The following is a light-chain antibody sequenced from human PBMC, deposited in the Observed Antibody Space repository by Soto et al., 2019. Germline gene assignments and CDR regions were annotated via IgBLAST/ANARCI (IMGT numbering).Light chain of an antibody. CDR2: EGS. CDR3: CSYAGSSTFDVV. V-gene: IGLV2-23*03. Sequence: QSALTQPASVSGSPGQSITISCTGTSSDVGSYNLVSWDQQHPGKAPKLMIYEGSTRPSGVSNRFSGSKSGNTASLTISGLQSEDEADYYCCSYAGSSTFDVVFGGGTKLTVL. J-gene: IGLJ2*01. CDR1: SSDVGSYNL.